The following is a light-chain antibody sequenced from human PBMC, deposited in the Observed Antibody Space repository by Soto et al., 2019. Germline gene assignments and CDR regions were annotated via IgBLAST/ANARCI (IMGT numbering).Light chain of an antibody. CDR3: QQRSRWPWT. V-gene: IGKV3-11*01. J-gene: IGKJ1*01. Sequence: EIVLTQSPATLSLSPGERATLSCRASPSVTSNLAWYQQALGQAPRLLMYDASKRATGIPARFSGSGSGTDFTLTISSLEPEDFAVYYCQQRSRWPWTFGQGTKVDIK. CDR1: PSVTSN. CDR2: DAS.